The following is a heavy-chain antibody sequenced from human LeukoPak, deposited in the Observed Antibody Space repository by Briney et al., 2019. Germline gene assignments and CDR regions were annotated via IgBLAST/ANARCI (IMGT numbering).Heavy chain of an antibody. CDR2: IYYSGST. V-gene: IGHV4-39*01. D-gene: IGHD6-19*01. CDR1: GGSISSSSYY. CDR3: AGHTSGWYYFNY. J-gene: IGHJ4*02. Sequence: SETLSLTCTVSGGSISSSSYYWGWIRQPPGKGLEWIGSIYYSGSTYYNPSLKSRVTISVDTSKNQFSLKLSPVTAADTAVYYCAGHTSGWYYFNYWGQGTLVTVSS.